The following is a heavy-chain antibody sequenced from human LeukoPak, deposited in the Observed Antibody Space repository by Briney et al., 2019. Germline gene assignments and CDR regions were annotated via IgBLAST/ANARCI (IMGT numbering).Heavy chain of an antibody. V-gene: IGHV1-69*01. Sequence: SSVKVSCKASGGTFSSYVISWVRQAPGQGLEWMGGIIPIFGTANYAQKFQGRVTITADESTSTAYMELSSLRSEDTAVYYCARETVDLRGYFDYWGQGTLVTVSS. CDR3: ARETVDLRGYFDY. CDR1: GGTFSSYV. J-gene: IGHJ4*02. D-gene: IGHD5-12*01. CDR2: IIPIFGTA.